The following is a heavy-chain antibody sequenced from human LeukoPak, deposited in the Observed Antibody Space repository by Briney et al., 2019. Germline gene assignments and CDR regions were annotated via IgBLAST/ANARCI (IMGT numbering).Heavy chain of an antibody. D-gene: IGHD1-1*01. CDR1: GFTFSSYA. V-gene: IGHV3-64*01. CDR3: ARGQPMPPDYFDY. Sequence: GGSLRLSCAASGFTFSSYAFHWVRQAPGKGLEYVSAISSNGGTTFYANSVKGRFTISRDNSKNTLYLQMGSLRAEDLAVYYCARGQPMPPDYFDYWGQGTLVTVSS. J-gene: IGHJ4*02. CDR2: ISSNGGTT.